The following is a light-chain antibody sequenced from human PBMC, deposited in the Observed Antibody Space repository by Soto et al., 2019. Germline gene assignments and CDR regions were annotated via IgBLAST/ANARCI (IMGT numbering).Light chain of an antibody. J-gene: IGKJ1*01. CDR1: QGIGSW. CDR2: AAS. V-gene: IGKV1-12*01. Sequence: DIQMTQSPSSVSASVGDRVTITCRASQGIGSWLGWYQQKPGKAPKLLIYAASSLQSGVPSRFSGSGSGTDFTLTISSLQPEDFATYYCQQANSFPWTFGKGTKVEIK. CDR3: QQANSFPWT.